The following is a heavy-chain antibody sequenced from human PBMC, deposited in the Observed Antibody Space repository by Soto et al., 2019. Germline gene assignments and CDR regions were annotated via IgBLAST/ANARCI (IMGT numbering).Heavy chain of an antibody. CDR2: IYHSGTT. CDR1: GGSISSGGYS. V-gene: IGHV4-30-2*01. J-gene: IGHJ5*02. Sequence: ASETLSLTCAVSGGSISSGGYSWSWIRQAPGKGLEWIGFIYHSGTTNYNPSLKSRVTISVDTSTSQFSLKLSSVTAADTAVYYCARLTGNNWFDPWGQGILVTLL. CDR3: ARLTGNNWFDP.